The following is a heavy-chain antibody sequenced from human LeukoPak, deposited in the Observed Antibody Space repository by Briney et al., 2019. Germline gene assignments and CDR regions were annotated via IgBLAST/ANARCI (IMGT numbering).Heavy chain of an antibody. D-gene: IGHD2-2*01. J-gene: IGHJ3*02. V-gene: IGHV1-2*06. CDR1: GYTFTSYG. CDR3: ARPDCSSTSCLNAFDI. CDR2: INPNSGGT. Sequence: ASVKVSCKASGYTFTSYGISWVRQAPGQGLEWMGRINPNSGGTNYAQKFQGRVTMTRDTSISIAYMELSRLRSDDTAVYYCARPDCSSTSCLNAFDIWGQGTMVTVSS.